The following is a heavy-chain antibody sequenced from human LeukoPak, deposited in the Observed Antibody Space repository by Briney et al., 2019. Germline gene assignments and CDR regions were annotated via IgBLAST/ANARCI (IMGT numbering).Heavy chain of an antibody. V-gene: IGHV3-48*03. Sequence: PGGSLRLSCAASGFTFSNYEMNWVRQAPGKGLEWVSYISRSSGSSIYYADSVKGRFTISRDNAKNSLYLQMNSLRAEDTAVYYCARGEAPGDAFDIWGQGTMVTVSS. CDR1: GFTFSNYE. J-gene: IGHJ3*02. CDR3: ARGEAPGDAFDI. CDR2: ISRSSGSSI.